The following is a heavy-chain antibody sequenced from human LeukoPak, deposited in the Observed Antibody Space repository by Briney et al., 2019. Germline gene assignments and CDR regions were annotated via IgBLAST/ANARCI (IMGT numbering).Heavy chain of an antibody. CDR1: GFTFSSYD. CDR2: IGTAGDT. V-gene: IGHV3-13*01. D-gene: IGHD6-13*01. CDR3: ARDLAAGGFDY. J-gene: IGHJ4*02. Sequence: PGGSLRLSCAASGFTFSSYDMHWVRQATGKGLEWVSAIGTAGDTYYPGSVKGRFTISRENAKNSLYLQMNSLRAEDTAVYYCARDLAAGGFDYWGQGALVTVSS.